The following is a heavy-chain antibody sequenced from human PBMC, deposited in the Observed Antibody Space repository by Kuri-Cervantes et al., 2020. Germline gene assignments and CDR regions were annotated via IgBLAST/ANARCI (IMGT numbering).Heavy chain of an antibody. CDR3: AREGISGSYGYYDY. D-gene: IGHD1-26*01. CDR1: GGSISSYY. J-gene: IGHJ4*02. CDR2: IYTSGST. V-gene: IGHV4-4*07. Sequence: SETLSLTCTVSGGSISSYYWSWIRQPAGKGLEWIGRIYTSGSTNYNPSLKSRVTISVDTSKNQFSLKLSSVTAADTAVYYCAREGISGSYGYYDYWGQGTLVTVSS.